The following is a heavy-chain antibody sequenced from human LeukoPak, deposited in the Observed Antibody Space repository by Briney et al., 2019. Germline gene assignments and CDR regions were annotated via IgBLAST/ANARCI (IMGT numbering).Heavy chain of an antibody. Sequence: AMAYDGSNKYYADSVKGRFTISRDNSKNTLYLQMNSLRAEDTAVYYCAREGPDCSGGSCYSHSYYGMDVWGQGTTVTVSS. CDR2: MAYDGSNK. CDR3: AREGPDCSGGSCYSHSYYGMDV. D-gene: IGHD2-15*01. J-gene: IGHJ6*02. V-gene: IGHV3-33*05.